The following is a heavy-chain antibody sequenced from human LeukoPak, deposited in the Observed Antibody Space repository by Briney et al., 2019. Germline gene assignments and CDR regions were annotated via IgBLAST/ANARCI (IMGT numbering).Heavy chain of an antibody. CDR3: ARGGRLRYIVTTTPFHY. CDR2: IYTSGST. Sequence: SETLSLTCTVSGGSISSYYWSWIRQPAGKGLEWIGRIYTSGSTNYNPSLKSRVTISVDTSKNQFSLKLSSVTAADTAVYYCARGGRLRYIVTTTPFHYWGQGTLVTVSS. V-gene: IGHV4-4*07. J-gene: IGHJ4*02. CDR1: GGSISSYY. D-gene: IGHD5-12*01.